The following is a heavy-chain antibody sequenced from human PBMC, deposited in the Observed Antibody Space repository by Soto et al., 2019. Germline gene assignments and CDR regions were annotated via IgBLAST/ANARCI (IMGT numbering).Heavy chain of an antibody. Sequence: RASVKVSCKASGYTFTTYGIVWVRQAPGQGLEWMGWISVYNGNTYYAEKFQGRVTMTTEKSTSTAYMELTSQRADDTAVYFCARDRRDGYKRYFEFWGQGNQVTVSS. CDR1: GYTFTTYG. CDR3: ARDRRDGYKRYFEF. J-gene: IGHJ4*02. D-gene: IGHD5-12*01. CDR2: ISVYNGNT. V-gene: IGHV1-18*01.